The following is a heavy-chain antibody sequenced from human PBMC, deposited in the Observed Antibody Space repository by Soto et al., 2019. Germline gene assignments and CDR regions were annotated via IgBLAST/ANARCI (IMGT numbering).Heavy chain of an antibody. CDR3: ARDKDRQQLGGNYYYIMDV. CDR2: ISAYNGNT. Sequence: ASVKVSCKASGYTFTSYGISWVRQAPGQGLEWMGWISAYNGNTNYAQKLQGRVTITADESTSTAYMELSSLRSEDTAVYYCARDKDRQQLGGNYYYIMDVWGQGTTVTVSS. D-gene: IGHD3-3*02. J-gene: IGHJ6*01. CDR1: GYTFTSYG. V-gene: IGHV1-18*01.